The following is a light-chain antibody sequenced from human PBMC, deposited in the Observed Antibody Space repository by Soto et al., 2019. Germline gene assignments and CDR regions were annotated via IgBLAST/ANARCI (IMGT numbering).Light chain of an antibody. CDR3: QQYNDWPPT. CDR2: GAS. CDR1: QSVRSN. V-gene: IGKV3-15*01. Sequence: IVMTQSPATLSASPGERATLSCRASQSVRSNLAWYQQKPGQAPRLLIYGASTRATGIPARFSGSGSGTEFTLSIGSLQSEDFAVYYCQQYNDWPPTFSQGTKVDIK. J-gene: IGKJ1*01.